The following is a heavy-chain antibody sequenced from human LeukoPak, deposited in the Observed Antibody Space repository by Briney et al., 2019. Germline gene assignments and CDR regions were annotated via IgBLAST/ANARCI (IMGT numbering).Heavy chain of an antibody. Sequence: ASVKVPCKASGYTFTMHWVRQAPGQRLEWMGWINAGNGNTKYSQKFQGRVTITRDTSASTAYMELSSLRSEDTAVYYCARESDDSSGYFGYWGQGTLVTVSS. CDR3: ARESDDSSGYFGY. D-gene: IGHD3-22*01. V-gene: IGHV1-3*01. CDR1: GYTFT. CDR2: INAGNGNT. J-gene: IGHJ4*02.